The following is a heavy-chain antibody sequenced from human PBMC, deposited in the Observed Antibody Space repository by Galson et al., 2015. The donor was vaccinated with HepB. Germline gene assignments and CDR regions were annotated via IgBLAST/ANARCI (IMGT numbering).Heavy chain of an antibody. Sequence: SLRLSCAASEFTFSSFWMNWVRQAPGKGLEWVASINQDGSKKYYVDSVKGRFTISRDNAKNSLYLQMNSLGAEDTAVYYCARDHTVAGLLWDYWGQGTLVTVSS. V-gene: IGHV3-7*01. CDR2: INQDGSKK. CDR1: EFTFSSFW. CDR3: ARDHTVAGLLWDY. D-gene: IGHD6-19*01. J-gene: IGHJ4*02.